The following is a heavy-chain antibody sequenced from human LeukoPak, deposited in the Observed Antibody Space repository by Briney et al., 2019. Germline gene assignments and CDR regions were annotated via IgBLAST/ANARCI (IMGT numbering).Heavy chain of an antibody. CDR2: IYPGDSDI. D-gene: IGHD2-21*02. CDR1: GYKFTSYW. CDR3: ARTNCGGDCYSAIDY. V-gene: IGHV5-51*01. Sequence: GESLKISCQGSGYKFTSYWIGWVRQMPGKGLEWMGIIYPGDSDIRYSPPFQGQVTISADKSMSTAYLQWRSLKASDTAMYYCARTNCGGDCYSAIDYWGQGILVTVSS. J-gene: IGHJ4*02.